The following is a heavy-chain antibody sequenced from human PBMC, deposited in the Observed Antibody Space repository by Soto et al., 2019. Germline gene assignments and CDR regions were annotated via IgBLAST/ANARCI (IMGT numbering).Heavy chain of an antibody. CDR1: GGTFSSYT. V-gene: IGHV1-69*02. J-gene: IGHJ4*02. CDR3: ASAGGRGGIDF. CDR2: IIPILGIA. D-gene: IGHD3-10*01. Sequence: QVQLVQSGAEVKKPGSSVKVSCKASGGTFSSYTISWVRQAPGQGLEWMGRIIPILGIANYAQKFQGRVTITADKSTSTDYMELSSLGAEETVGYNGASAGGRGGIDFWGQGTLVTVSS.